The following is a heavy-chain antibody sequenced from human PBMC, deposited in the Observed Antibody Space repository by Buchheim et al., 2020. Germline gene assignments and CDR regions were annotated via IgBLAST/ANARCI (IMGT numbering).Heavy chain of an antibody. CDR2: IYYSGST. CDR1: GGSISSSSYY. CDR3: ARLEAVAGTEDFDY. Sequence: QLQLQESGPGLVKPSETLSLTCTVSGGSISSSSYYWGWICQPPGKGLEWIGSIYYSGSTYYNPSLKSRVTISVDTSKNQFSVKLSTVTAADTAVYYCARLEAVAGTEDFDYWGQGTL. V-gene: IGHV4-39*01. D-gene: IGHD6-19*01. J-gene: IGHJ4*02.